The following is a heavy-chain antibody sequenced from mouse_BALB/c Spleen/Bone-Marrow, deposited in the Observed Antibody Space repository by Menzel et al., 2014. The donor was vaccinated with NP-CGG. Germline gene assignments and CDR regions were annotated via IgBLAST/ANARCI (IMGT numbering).Heavy chain of an antibody. D-gene: IGHD2-3*01. CDR3: ASCGYYGWLAY. V-gene: IGHV4-1*02. CDR1: GFELSRYW. Sequence: EVQRVESGGGLVQPGGSLKLSCTASGFELSRYWMSWVRQAPGKGLEWIGEINPNSRTINYTPSLKERFIISRDNAKNTLYLQMSKVRSEGTALYFCASCGYYGWLAYWGQGTLVTVSA. J-gene: IGHJ3*01. CDR2: INPNSRTI.